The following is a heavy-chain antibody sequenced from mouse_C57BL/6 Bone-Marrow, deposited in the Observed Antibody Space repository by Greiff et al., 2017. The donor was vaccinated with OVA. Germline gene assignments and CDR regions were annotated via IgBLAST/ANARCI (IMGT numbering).Heavy chain of an antibody. D-gene: IGHD3-2*02. Sequence: VQLQQSGAELVRPGASVKLSCTASGFNIKDDYMHWVKQRPEQGLEWIGWIDPENGDTEYASKFQGKATITADTSSNTAYLQLSSLTSEDTAVYYCARSGYGFDYGGRGTALTVSS. CDR1: GFNIKDDY. J-gene: IGHJ2*01. CDR3: ARSGYGFDY. V-gene: IGHV14-4*01. CDR2: IDPENGDT.